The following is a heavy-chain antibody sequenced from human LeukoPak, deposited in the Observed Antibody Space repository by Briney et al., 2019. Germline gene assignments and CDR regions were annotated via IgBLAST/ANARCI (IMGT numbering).Heavy chain of an antibody. D-gene: IGHD2-15*01. CDR2: ISSNGGST. Sequence: GGSLRLSCAASGFTFSSYAMHWVRQAPGKGLEYVSAISSNGGSTYYANSVKGRFTISRDNSKNTLYLQMGSLRAEDMAVYYCARGRCCSGGSCPIYFDYWGQGTLVTVSS. CDR1: GFTFSSYA. J-gene: IGHJ4*02. V-gene: IGHV3-64*01. CDR3: ARGRCCSGGSCPIYFDY.